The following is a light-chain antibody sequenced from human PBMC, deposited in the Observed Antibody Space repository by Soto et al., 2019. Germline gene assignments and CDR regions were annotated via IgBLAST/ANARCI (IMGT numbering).Light chain of an antibody. Sequence: DIQMTQSPSSLSASVGDRVTITCRASQTISNYLNWYQQKPGKAPKVVIYAASSLQSGVPSRFSGSGSGTDFTLTISSLQPEDFATYYCQQSYSTPWTFGQGTKVEIK. CDR2: AAS. J-gene: IGKJ1*01. V-gene: IGKV1-39*01. CDR3: QQSYSTPWT. CDR1: QTISNY.